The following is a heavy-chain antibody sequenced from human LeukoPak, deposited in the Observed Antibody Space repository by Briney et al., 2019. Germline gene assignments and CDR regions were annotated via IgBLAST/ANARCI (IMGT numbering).Heavy chain of an antibody. CDR3: AKEQDGYSEGYFDY. Sequence: GGSLRLSCEASGLTFSSYGMSWVRQAPGKGLQWVSAITGDGTTTYYADSVKGRFTISRDNSKNMLYLQMSSLRAEDTAVYYCAKEQDGYSEGYFDYWGQGTLVTVSS. V-gene: IGHV3-23*01. CDR2: ITGDGTTT. J-gene: IGHJ4*02. D-gene: IGHD5-24*01. CDR1: GLTFSSYG.